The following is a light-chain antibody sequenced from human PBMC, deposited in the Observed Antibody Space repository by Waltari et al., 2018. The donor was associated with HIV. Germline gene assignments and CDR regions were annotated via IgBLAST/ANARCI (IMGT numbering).Light chain of an antibody. CDR3: SSSTSSTTLEI. V-gene: IGLV2-14*03. CDR2: NVS. CDR1: SSDVGSYNS. Sequence: QSALTQPASVSGSPGQSITIPCTGASSDVGSYNSVSWYQQRPGKAPKLIIYNVSNRPSGVSNRFSGSQSGNTASLTISGLQADDEADFYCSSSTSSTTLEIFGGGTKLTVL. J-gene: IGLJ2*01.